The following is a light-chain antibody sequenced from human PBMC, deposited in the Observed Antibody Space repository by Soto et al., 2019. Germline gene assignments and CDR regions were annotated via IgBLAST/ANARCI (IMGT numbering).Light chain of an antibody. J-gene: IGKJ3*01. CDR2: GAS. CDR1: QSVSRSY. CDR3: QQYGSSPFT. V-gene: IGKV3-20*01. Sequence: EIVMTQSPATLSVSPWERATLSCRASQSVSRSYLGWYQQKPGQAPRLLIYGASSRAGGIPDRFRGSGSGTDFTLTIAGLEPEDFAVYYCQQYGSSPFTFGPGTKVDIK.